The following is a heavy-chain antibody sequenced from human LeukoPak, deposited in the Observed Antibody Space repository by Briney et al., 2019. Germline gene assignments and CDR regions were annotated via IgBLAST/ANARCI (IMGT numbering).Heavy chain of an antibody. CDR2: ISSSSSYI. Sequence: GGSLRLSCAASGFTFSSYSMNWVRQAPGKGLEWVSSISSSSSYIYYADSVKGRFTISRDNAKNSLYLQMNSLRAEDTAVYYCAREPLYDILTGYYDYWGQGTLVTVSS. CDR1: GFTFSSYS. J-gene: IGHJ4*02. V-gene: IGHV3-21*01. CDR3: AREPLYDILTGYYDY. D-gene: IGHD3-9*01.